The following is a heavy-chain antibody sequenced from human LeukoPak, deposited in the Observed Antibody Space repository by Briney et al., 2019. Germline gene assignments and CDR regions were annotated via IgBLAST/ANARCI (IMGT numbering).Heavy chain of an antibody. CDR1: GFTFSGHW. CDR3: ARSTRPFASAFDI. V-gene: IGHV3-7*04. J-gene: IGHJ3*02. D-gene: IGHD3-3*01. Sequence: GGSLRLSCAASGFTFSGHWMSWVRQAPGKGLEWVANINQGGSESYFVDSVKGRFTISRDNAKNSLSLQMNSLRAEDTAVYYCARSTRPFASAFDIWGQGTMVTVSS. CDR2: INQGGSES.